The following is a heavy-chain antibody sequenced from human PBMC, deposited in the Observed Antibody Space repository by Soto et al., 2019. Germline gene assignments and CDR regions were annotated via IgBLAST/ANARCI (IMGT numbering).Heavy chain of an antibody. CDR3: ARVYPSDTRYGYVGNNWFDP. D-gene: IGHD5-18*01. V-gene: IGHV1-46*03. CDR2: INPSGGST. J-gene: IGHJ5*02. CDR1: GYTFTSYY. Sequence: QVQLVQSGAEVKKPGASVKVSCKASGYTFTSYYMHWVRQAPGQGLEWMGIINPSGGSTSYAQKLQGSVTMTRDTSTSTVYMGLSSLRSEDTAVYYCARVYPSDTRYGYVGNNWFDPWGQGTLVTVSS.